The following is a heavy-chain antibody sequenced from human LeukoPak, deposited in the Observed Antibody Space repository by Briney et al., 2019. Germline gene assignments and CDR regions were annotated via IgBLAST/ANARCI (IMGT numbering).Heavy chain of an antibody. D-gene: IGHD2-8*01. J-gene: IGHJ4*02. Sequence: GGSLRHSREGSAFILSGHWMNWVRQTPGKGLEWVASIKVVGSEPHYVDSLKGPFTVSRDNVQGSLFLQLNSLRAEDTGGYYRARDLGYCTNGVWNTRFDYWGQGTLVAVSS. CDR3: ARDLGYCTNGVWNTRFDY. CDR2: IKVVGSEP. CDR1: AFILSGHW. V-gene: IGHV3-7*03.